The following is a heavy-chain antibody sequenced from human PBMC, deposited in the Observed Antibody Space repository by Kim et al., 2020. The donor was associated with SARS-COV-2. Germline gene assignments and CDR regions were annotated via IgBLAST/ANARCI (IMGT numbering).Heavy chain of an antibody. CDR3: ARVSGYCSSTSCYGGYYYYGMDV. CDR1: GGTFSNYA. Sequence: SVKVSCKASGGTFSNYAISWVRQAPGQGLEWMGSIIPFLGIANYAQKFQGRVTITADKSTSTAYMELSSLRSEDTAVYYCARVSGYCSSTSCYGGYYYYGMDVWGQGTTVTVSS. J-gene: IGHJ6*02. V-gene: IGHV1-69*04. D-gene: IGHD2-2*01. CDR2: IIPFLGIA.